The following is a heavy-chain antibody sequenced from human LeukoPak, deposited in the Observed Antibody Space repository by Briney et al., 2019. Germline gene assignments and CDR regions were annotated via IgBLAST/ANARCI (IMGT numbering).Heavy chain of an antibody. V-gene: IGHV3-72*01. J-gene: IGHJ4*02. CDR2: TRNKANSYTT. Sequence: GGSLRLSCAASGFTFSDHYMDWVRQAPGKGLEWVGRTRNKANSYTTEYAASVKGRFTISRDDSKNSLYLQMNSLKTEDTAVYYCARERGGSYYDYWGQGTLVTVSS. D-gene: IGHD1-26*01. CDR1: GFTFSDHY. CDR3: ARERGGSYYDY.